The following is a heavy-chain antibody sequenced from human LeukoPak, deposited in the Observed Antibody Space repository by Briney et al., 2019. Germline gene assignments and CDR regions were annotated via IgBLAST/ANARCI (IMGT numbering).Heavy chain of an antibody. D-gene: IGHD3-22*01. V-gene: IGHV3-48*03. J-gene: IGHJ4*02. CDR2: ISTSGSTK. CDR1: GFTFSSYE. CDR3: ARALYDGSGYYSHFDY. Sequence: PGGSLRLSCAASGFTFSSYEMNWVRQAPGKGLEWVSYISTSGSTKYYADSLKGRFTISRDNAKNSLYLQMNSLRAEDTAVYYCARALYDGSGYYSHFDYWGQGTLVTVSS.